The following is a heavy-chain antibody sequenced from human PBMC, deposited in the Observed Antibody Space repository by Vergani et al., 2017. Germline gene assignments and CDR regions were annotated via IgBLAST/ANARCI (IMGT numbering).Heavy chain of an antibody. CDR3: ARDPGYYDFWSGYYTDYYYYYMDV. Sequence: QVQLVESGGGVVQPGRSLRLSCAASGFTFSSYGMHWVRQAPGKGLEWVAVISYDGSNKYYADSVKGRFTISRDNSKNTLYLQMNSLRAEDTAVYYCARDPGYYDFWSGYYTDYYYYYMDVWGKGTTVTVSS. J-gene: IGHJ6*03. CDR2: ISYDGSNK. V-gene: IGHV3-30*03. CDR1: GFTFSSYG. D-gene: IGHD3-3*01.